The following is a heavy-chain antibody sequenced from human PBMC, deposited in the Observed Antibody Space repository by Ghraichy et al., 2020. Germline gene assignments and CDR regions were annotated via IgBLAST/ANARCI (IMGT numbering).Heavy chain of an antibody. CDR3: ARGSTVVRFYYYDGMDV. J-gene: IGHJ6*02. CDR2: ITSSSRTI. V-gene: IGHV3-48*02. D-gene: IGHD4-23*01. CDR1: GFTFSSYS. Sequence: GVLNISCVGSGFTFSSYSMNWVRQSPGKGLEWVSYITSSSRTIFYADSVKGRFTISRDNAQNSLYLQMNSLRDEDTAEYYCARGSTVVRFYYYDGMDVWGQGTTVTVSS.